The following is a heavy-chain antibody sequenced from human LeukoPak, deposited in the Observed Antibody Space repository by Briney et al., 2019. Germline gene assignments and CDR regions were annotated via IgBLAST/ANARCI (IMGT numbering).Heavy chain of an antibody. CDR3: ARPGGSGWSLDY. CDR1: GFTFSSYA. Sequence: GGSLRLSCAASGFTFSSYAMSWVRQAPGKGLEWVSYISTGGRTINYADSVKGRFTISRDDAKNSLYLQMNSLRAEDTAVYYCARPGGSGWSLDYWGQGTLVTVSS. CDR2: ISTGGRTI. D-gene: IGHD6-19*01. V-gene: IGHV3-48*04. J-gene: IGHJ4*02.